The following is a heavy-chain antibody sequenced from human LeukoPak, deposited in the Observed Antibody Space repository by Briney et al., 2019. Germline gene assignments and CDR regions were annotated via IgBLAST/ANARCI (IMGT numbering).Heavy chain of an antibody. J-gene: IGHJ3*02. CDR2: IYDSGST. V-gene: IGHV4-30-4*01. Sequence: PSETLSLTCTVSGASIRSGDYYWSWIRQPPGKGLEWIGYIYDSGSTYYNPSLKSRITISLDTSENRFSLKLSSVTATDTAVYYCARDCSGGSCYGAFDIWGQGTMVTVSS. CDR3: ARDCSGGSCYGAFDI. D-gene: IGHD2-15*01. CDR1: GASIRSGDYY.